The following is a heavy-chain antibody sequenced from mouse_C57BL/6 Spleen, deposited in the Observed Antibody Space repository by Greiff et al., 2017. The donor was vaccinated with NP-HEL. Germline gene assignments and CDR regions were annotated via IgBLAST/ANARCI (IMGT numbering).Heavy chain of an antibody. Sequence: QVQLQQPGAELVKPGASVKLSCKASGYTFTSYWMHWVKQRPGQGLEWIGMIHPNSGSTNYNEKFKSKATLTVDKSSSTAYMQLSSLTSEDSAVYYCARDYGSSYDAMDYWGQGTPVTVSS. CDR3: ARDYGSSYDAMDY. CDR2: IHPNSGST. CDR1: GYTFTSYW. V-gene: IGHV1-64*01. J-gene: IGHJ4*01. D-gene: IGHD1-1*01.